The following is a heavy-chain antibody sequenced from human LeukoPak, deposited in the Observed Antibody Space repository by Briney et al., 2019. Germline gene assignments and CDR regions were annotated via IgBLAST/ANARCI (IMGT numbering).Heavy chain of an antibody. D-gene: IGHD5-18*01. CDR3: VKEHLNSYYFQY. Sequence: GGSLRLSCAASGFTFGGSGMHWVRQAPGKGLDWVAFIQYDGGTEYYADSVKGRFAISRDNFKNTLSLQMNSLRAEDTALYYCVKEHLNSYYFQYWGQGTLVTVSS. V-gene: IGHV3-30*02. CDR2: IQYDGGTE. J-gene: IGHJ4*02. CDR1: GFTFGGSG.